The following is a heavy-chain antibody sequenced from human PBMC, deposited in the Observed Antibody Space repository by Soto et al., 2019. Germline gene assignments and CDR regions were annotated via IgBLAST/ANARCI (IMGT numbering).Heavy chain of an antibody. CDR2: IYYSGST. CDR3: ARRYYDFPRTYYFDY. D-gene: IGHD3-3*01. V-gene: IGHV4-59*08. Sequence: QVQLQESGPGLVKPSETLSLTCTVSGGSISSYYWSWIRQPPGKGLEWIGYIYYSGSTNYNPSLKRRVTIAVDTSKNQFSLKLSSVTAADTAVYYCARRYYDFPRTYYFDYWGQGTLVTVSS. CDR1: GGSISSYY. J-gene: IGHJ4*02.